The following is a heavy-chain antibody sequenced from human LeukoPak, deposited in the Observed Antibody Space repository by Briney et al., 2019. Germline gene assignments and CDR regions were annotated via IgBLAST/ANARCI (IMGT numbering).Heavy chain of an antibody. D-gene: IGHD5-18*01. V-gene: IGHV3-7*01. J-gene: IGHJ4*02. CDR2: IKQDGSEK. Sequence: PGGSLRLSCAASGFTFSSYWMSWVRQAPGKGLEWVANIKQDGSEKYYVDSVKGRFTISRDNAKNSLYLQMNSLRAEDTAVYYCARWIQLWQYYFDCWGQGTLVTVSS. CDR3: ARWIQLWQYYFDC. CDR1: GFTFSSYW.